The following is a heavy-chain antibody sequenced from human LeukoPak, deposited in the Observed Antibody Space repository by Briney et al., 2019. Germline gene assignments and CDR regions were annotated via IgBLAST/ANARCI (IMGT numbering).Heavy chain of an antibody. V-gene: IGHV4-59*12. J-gene: IGHJ4*02. D-gene: IGHD5-18*01. CDR2: IYYSGST. CDR1: GGSISSYY. CDR3: ARDVVDTAMIDY. Sequence: PSEALSLTYTVSGGSISSYYWSWIRQPPGKGLEWIGYIYYSGSTNYNPSLKSRVTISVDTSKNQFSLKLSSVTAADTAVYYCARDVVDTAMIDYWGQGTLVTVSS.